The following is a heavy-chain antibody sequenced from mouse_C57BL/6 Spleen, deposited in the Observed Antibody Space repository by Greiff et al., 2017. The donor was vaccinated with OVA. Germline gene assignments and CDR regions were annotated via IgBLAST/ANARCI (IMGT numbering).Heavy chain of an antibody. V-gene: IGHV1-15*01. CDR3: TRGRYGSSSYYFDY. D-gene: IGHD1-1*01. J-gene: IGHJ2*01. CDR1: GYTFTDYE. Sequence: QVQLQQSGAELVRPGASVTLSCKASGYTFTDYEMHWVKQTPVQGLEWIGAIDPETGGTAYNQKFKGKAILTADKSYSTAYMELRSLTSEDSDVYYCTRGRYGSSSYYFDYWGQGTTLTVSS. CDR2: IDPETGGT.